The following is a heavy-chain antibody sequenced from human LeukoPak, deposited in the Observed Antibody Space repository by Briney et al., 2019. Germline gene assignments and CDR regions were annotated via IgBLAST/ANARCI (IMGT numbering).Heavy chain of an antibody. V-gene: IGHV4-61*08. CDR3: ARGHGGNSFYFDY. D-gene: IGHD4-23*01. J-gene: IGHJ4*02. CDR2: IYYSGST. Sequence: PSQTLSLTCTVSGGSISSGGYYWSWIRQPPGKGLEWIGYIYYSGSTNYNPSLKSRVTISVDTSKNQFSLKLSSVTAADTAVYYCARGHGGNSFYFDYWGQGTLVTVSS. CDR1: GGSISSGGYY.